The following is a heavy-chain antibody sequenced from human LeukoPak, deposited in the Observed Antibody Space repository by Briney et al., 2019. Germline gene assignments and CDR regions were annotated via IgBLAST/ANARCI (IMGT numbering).Heavy chain of an antibody. CDR2: IIPILGIA. D-gene: IGHD3-22*01. CDR1: GGTFSSYA. J-gene: IGHJ4*02. Sequence: SVKVSCKASGGTFSSYAISWVRQAPGQGLDWMGRIIPILGIANYAQKVQGRVTITADKSTSTAYMELSSLRSEDTAVYYCARDQTNYYDSSGYPYYWGQGTLVTVSS. CDR3: ARDQTNYYDSSGYPYY. V-gene: IGHV1-69*04.